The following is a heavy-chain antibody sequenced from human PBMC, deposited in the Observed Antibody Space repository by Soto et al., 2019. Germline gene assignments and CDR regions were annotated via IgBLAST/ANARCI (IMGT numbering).Heavy chain of an antibody. J-gene: IGHJ3*02. D-gene: IGHD4-17*01. CDR2: ISSSSSTI. CDR1: GFTLSSYS. CDR3: ARVGTVTFDAFDI. V-gene: IGHV3-48*01. Sequence: GSLRLSCAASGFTLSSYSMNWVRQAPGKGLEWVSYISSSSSTIYYADSVKGRFTISRDNAKNSLYLQMNSLRAEDTAVYYCARVGTVTFDAFDIWGQGTMVTVSS.